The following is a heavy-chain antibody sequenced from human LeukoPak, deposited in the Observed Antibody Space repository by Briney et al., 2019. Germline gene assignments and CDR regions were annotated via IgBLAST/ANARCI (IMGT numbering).Heavy chain of an antibody. Sequence: GGSLRLSCAASGFSFSTYWMHWVRQAPGKGLVWVSRINNDGSSTNYADSVKGRFTISRDNAKNSLYLQMNSLRAEDTAVYYCARGRQQLPWWGQGTLVTVSS. CDR1: GFSFSTYW. CDR3: ARGRQQLPW. CDR2: INNDGSST. V-gene: IGHV3-74*01. J-gene: IGHJ4*02. D-gene: IGHD6-13*01.